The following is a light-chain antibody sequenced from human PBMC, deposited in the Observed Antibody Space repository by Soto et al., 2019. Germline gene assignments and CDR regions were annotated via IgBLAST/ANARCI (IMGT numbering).Light chain of an antibody. CDR2: DAS. CDR3: VQRTTWPWT. CDR1: QSVSSH. V-gene: IGKV3-11*01. J-gene: IGKJ1*01. Sequence: EIVLTQSPGTLSLSPGERATLSCRASQSVSSHLAWYQQKPGQAPRLLIYDASNRATGIPARFSGSGSGTDLTLTISSLEPEDFAVYHCVQRTTWPWTFGQGSKVEIK.